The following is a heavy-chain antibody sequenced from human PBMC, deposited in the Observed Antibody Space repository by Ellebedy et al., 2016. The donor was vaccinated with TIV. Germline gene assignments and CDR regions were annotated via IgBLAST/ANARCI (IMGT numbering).Heavy chain of an antibody. Sequence: MPGGSLRLSCTVSGGSISTYYWTWIRQPAGKGLEWIGRIYTSGRTDYNPSLKSRVTMSVDTSKNLFSLRLTSTTAADTAVYYCAYIAVAGPFDYWGQGTLVTVSS. CDR1: GGSISTYY. CDR3: AYIAVAGPFDY. D-gene: IGHD6-19*01. CDR2: IYTSGRT. J-gene: IGHJ4*02. V-gene: IGHV4-4*07.